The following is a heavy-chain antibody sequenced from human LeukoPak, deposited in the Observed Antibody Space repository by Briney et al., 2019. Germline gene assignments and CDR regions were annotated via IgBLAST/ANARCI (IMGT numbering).Heavy chain of an antibody. CDR2: ISGSGGST. J-gene: IGHJ4*02. CDR3: ARDENEYSSSYIDY. V-gene: IGHV3-23*01. CDR1: GFTFSSYA. Sequence: GGSLRLSCAASGFTFSSYAMSWVRQAPGKGLEWVSAISGSGGSTYYADSVEGRFTISRDNSKNTLYLQMNSLRAEDTAVYYCARDENEYSSSYIDYWGQGTLVTVSS. D-gene: IGHD6-13*01.